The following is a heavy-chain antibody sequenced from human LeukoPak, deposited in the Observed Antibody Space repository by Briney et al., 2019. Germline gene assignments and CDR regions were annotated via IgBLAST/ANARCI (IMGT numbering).Heavy chain of an antibody. Sequence: PGRSLTLSCAASGFTFTGPAKPWVRPASGQGWGWVGRIRSKANGYATAYAASVKGRFTISRDDSKNTAYLQMNSLKTEDTAVYYCTRGLFDIWGQGTMVTVSS. V-gene: IGHV3-73*01. CDR1: GFTFTGPA. CDR2: IRSKANGYAT. CDR3: TRGLFDI. J-gene: IGHJ3*02.